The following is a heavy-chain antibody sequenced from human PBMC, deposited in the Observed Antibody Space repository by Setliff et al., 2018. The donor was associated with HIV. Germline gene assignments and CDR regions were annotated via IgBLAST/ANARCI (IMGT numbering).Heavy chain of an antibody. D-gene: IGHD4-17*01. J-gene: IGHJ3*01. CDR3: ARGQASNDYGVSF. Sequence: ASVKVSCKASGYTFTNYYIHWVRQAPGQGLEWMGLINPSGGKTSYAKKFQGKLTMTRDTSRSTVYMELSSLRSEDTAVYYCARGQASNDYGVSFWGQGTMVTVSS. V-gene: IGHV1-46*01. CDR1: GYTFTNYY. CDR2: INPSGGKT.